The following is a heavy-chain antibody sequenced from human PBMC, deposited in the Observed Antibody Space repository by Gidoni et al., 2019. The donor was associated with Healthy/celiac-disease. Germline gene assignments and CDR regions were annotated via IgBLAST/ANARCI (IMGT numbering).Heavy chain of an antibody. CDR3: ARLIAGCSGGSCYSYAFDI. V-gene: IGHV4-34*01. J-gene: IGHJ3*02. Sequence: QVQLQQWGAGLLKPSETLSLTCAVYGGSFSGYYWSWIRQPPGKGLEWTGEINHSGSTNYNPSLKSRVTISVDTSKNQFSLKLSSVTAADTAVYYYARLIAGCSGGSCYSYAFDIWGQGTMVTVSS. CDR2: INHSGST. D-gene: IGHD2-15*01. CDR1: GGSFSGYY.